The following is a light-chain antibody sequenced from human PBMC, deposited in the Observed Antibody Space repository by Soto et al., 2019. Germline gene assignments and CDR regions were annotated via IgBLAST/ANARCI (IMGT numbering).Light chain of an antibody. V-gene: IGKV3-20*01. CDR3: QQTGSLPFT. CDR1: QRVANNY. CDR2: DAS. Sequence: EIVLTKSPGTLSLSPGERATLSCRASQRVANNYLAWYQQKPGQVPRLLIYDASIRATGIPDRFSGTGSGTDFTLTISRLEPEDFAVYYCQQTGSLPFTFGQGTKLEIK. J-gene: IGKJ2*01.